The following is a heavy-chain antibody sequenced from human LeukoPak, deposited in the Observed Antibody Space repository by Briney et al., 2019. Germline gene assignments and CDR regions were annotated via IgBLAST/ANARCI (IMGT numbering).Heavy chain of an antibody. CDR1: GYTFTSYG. Sequence: ASVKVSCKASGYTFTSYGISWVRQAPGQGLEWMGWISAYNGNTNYAQKLQGRVTMTTDTSTSTAYMELRSLGSDDTAVYYCARDRRYFDWLLSGPWFDPWGQGTLVTVSS. V-gene: IGHV1-18*01. CDR3: ARDRRYFDWLLSGPWFDP. D-gene: IGHD3-9*01. CDR2: ISAYNGNT. J-gene: IGHJ5*02.